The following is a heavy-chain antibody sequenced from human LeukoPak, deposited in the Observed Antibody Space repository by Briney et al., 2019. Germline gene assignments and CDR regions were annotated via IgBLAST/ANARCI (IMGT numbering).Heavy chain of an antibody. CDR3: ARDRGDYDFWSGHYYYGMDV. D-gene: IGHD3-3*01. J-gene: IGHJ6*02. V-gene: IGHV4-59*01. CDR1: GGSISSYY. Sequence: PSETLSLTCTVSGGSISSYYWSWIRQPPGKGLEWIGYIYYSGSTNYNPSLKSRVTISVDTSKNQFSLKLSSVTAADTAVYYCARDRGDYDFWSGHYYYGMDVWGQGTTVTVSS. CDR2: IYYSGST.